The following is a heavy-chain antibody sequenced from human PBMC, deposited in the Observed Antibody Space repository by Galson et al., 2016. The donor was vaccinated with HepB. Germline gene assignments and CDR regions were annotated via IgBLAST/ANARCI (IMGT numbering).Heavy chain of an antibody. J-gene: IGHJ5*02. Sequence: SLRLSCAASGFTLTDYPMSWVRQAPGQGLEWVAIISHDGSLKFYADSVKGRFTISRDNSKNTLYLQVNSLRPEDTAIYYCAKAMAAARTNWFDPWGQGVLVTVSS. D-gene: IGHD6-13*01. CDR3: AKAMAAARTNWFDP. CDR1: GFTLTDYP. CDR2: ISHDGSLK. V-gene: IGHV3-30*04.